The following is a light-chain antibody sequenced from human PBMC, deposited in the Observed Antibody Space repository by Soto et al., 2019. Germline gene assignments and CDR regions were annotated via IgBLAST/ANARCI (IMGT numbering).Light chain of an antibody. Sequence: EIVLAQSPGTLSLSPGERATLSCRASQSVGSSYLAWYQQKPGQAPRLLIYGASSRATGIPDRSSGSGSGTDFTLTITRLEPEDFAVYYCQLYGRSITFGQGTRLETK. CDR3: QLYGRSIT. CDR1: QSVGSSY. CDR2: GAS. V-gene: IGKV3-20*01. J-gene: IGKJ5*01.